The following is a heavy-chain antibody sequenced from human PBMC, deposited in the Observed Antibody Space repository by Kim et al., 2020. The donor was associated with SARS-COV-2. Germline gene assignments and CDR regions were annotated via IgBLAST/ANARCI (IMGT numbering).Heavy chain of an antibody. V-gene: IGHV3-15*01. J-gene: IGHJ6*02. CDR3: TTDPGRAYYYYGMDV. Sequence: APVKGRFTISRDDSKNTLYLQMNSLKTEDTAVYYCTTDPGRAYYYYGMDVWGQGTTVTVSS.